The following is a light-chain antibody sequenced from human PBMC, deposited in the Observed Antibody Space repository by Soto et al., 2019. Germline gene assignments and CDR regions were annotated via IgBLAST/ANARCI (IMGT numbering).Light chain of an antibody. CDR1: QCISNY. CDR2: AAS. Sequence: DIQMTQSPSSLSASVGDRVTITCRASQCISNYLACYQQKPGKVPKLLIYAASTLQSGVPSRFIGGGSGTDFTLTIRSLQPADAATYYCQKYVDDPKTFGQGTKVEIK. J-gene: IGKJ2*01. V-gene: IGKV1-27*01. CDR3: QKYVDDPKT.